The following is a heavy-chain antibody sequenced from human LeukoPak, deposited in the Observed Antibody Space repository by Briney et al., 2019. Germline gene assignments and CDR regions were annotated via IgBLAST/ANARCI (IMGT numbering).Heavy chain of an antibody. J-gene: IGHJ3*02. D-gene: IGHD5-18*01. V-gene: IGHV4-61*01. CDR3: ATTGYRGFDI. CDR2: ISYSGST. Sequence: PSETLSLTCSVSGGSVSSGNYYWSWIRQPPGKGLEWIGYISYSGSTNYNPSLKSRVTISVETSKNQFSLKLSSVTAADTAVYYCATTGYRGFDIWGQGTMVTVSS. CDR1: GGSVSSGNYY.